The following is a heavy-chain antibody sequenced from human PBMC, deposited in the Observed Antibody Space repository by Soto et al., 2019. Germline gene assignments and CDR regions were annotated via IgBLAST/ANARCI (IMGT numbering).Heavy chain of an antibody. V-gene: IGHV3-15*01. CDR1: GFSFSNAW. D-gene: IGHD4-17*01. CDR2: IKRNTDGETT. CDR3: CAFSYGG. J-gene: IGHJ4*02. Sequence: EVQLVESGGGLVKPGGSLRLSCAASGFSFSNAWMSWVRQAPGKGLEWVGRIKRNTDGETTDYAAPVKGRFTISRDDSKNTLYLQMNSLKTEGTAVYYCCAFSYGGWGQGSLVTVSS.